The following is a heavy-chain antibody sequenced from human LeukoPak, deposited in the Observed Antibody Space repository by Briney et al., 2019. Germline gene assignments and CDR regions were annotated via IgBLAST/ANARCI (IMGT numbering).Heavy chain of an antibody. J-gene: IGHJ4*02. CDR3: ARVAFGGVIVSVDY. CDR1: GGSISSGGYY. Sequence: SETLSLTCTVSGGSISSGGYYWSWIRQHPGKGLEWIGYIYYSGSTYYNPPLKSRVTISVDTSKNQFSLKLSSVTAADTAVYYCARVAFGGVIVSVDYWGQGTLVTVSS. CDR2: IYYSGST. V-gene: IGHV4-31*03. D-gene: IGHD3-16*02.